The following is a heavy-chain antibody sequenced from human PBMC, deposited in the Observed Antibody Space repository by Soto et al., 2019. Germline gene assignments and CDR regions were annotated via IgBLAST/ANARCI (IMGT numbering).Heavy chain of an antibody. D-gene: IGHD2-21*01. Sequence: PSETLSLTCTVSGGSISSSSYYWGWIRQPPGKGLEWIGSIYYSGSTYYNPSLRSRVAISVDTSTNQLSLNLKSVTAADTAVYFCARENWTDSYEGSIDFWGQGTLVTVSS. CDR2: IYYSGST. V-gene: IGHV4-39*07. CDR1: GGSISSSSYY. CDR3: ARENWTDSYEGSIDF. J-gene: IGHJ4*02.